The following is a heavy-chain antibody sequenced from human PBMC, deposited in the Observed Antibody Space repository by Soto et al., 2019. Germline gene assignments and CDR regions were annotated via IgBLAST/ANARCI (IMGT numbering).Heavy chain of an antibody. D-gene: IGHD6-13*01. J-gene: IGHJ3*02. Sequence: GGSLRLSCAASGFTFSDYYMSWIRQAPGKGLEWVSYISSSGSTIYYADSVKGRFTISRDNAKNSLYLQMNSLGAEDTAVYYCARSRIAAALDAFDIWGQGTMVTVSS. CDR2: ISSSGSTI. CDR1: GFTFSDYY. V-gene: IGHV3-11*01. CDR3: ARSRIAAALDAFDI.